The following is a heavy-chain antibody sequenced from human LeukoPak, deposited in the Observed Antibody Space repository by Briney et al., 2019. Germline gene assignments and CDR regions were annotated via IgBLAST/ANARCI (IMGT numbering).Heavy chain of an antibody. CDR1: GGTFSSYA. D-gene: IGHD4-23*01. V-gene: IGHV1-69*04. CDR2: IIPILAIA. Sequence: SVKVSCKASGGTFSSYAISWVRQAPGQGLEWMGRIIPILAIANYAQKFQGRVTITADKSTSTAYMELSSLRSEDTAVYYCARETTVVTTFDYWGQGTLVTVSS. CDR3: ARETTVVTTFDY. J-gene: IGHJ4*02.